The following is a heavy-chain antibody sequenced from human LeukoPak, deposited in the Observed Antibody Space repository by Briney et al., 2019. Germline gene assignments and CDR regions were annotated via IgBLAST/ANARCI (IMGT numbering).Heavy chain of an antibody. CDR3: ARTAITIFGVVIRVADGMDV. D-gene: IGHD3-3*01. V-gene: IGHV1-18*01. Sequence: GASVKVSCKASGYTFTSYGISWVRQAPGQGLEWMGWISAYNGNTNYAQKLQGRVTMTTDTSTSTAYMELRSLRSDDTAVYYCARTAITIFGVVIRVADGMDVWGQGTTVTVSS. CDR2: ISAYNGNT. J-gene: IGHJ6*02. CDR1: GYTFTSYG.